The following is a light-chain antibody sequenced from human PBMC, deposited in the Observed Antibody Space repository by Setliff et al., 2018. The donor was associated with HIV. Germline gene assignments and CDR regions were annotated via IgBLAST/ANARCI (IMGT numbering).Light chain of an antibody. J-gene: IGLJ1*01. CDR3: AAWDDSLSGIYV. Sequence: QSVLTQPPSASGTPGQRVTISCSGSSSNIGTNYVYWYQQHPGTAPKLLIYRNNQRPSGVPDRFSGSQSGTSASLAISGLRSEDEADYYCAAWDDSLSGIYVFGAGTKVTVL. CDR2: RNN. V-gene: IGLV1-47*01. CDR1: SSNIGTNY.